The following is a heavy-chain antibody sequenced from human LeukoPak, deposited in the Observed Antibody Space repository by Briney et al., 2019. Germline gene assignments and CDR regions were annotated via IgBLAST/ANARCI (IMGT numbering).Heavy chain of an antibody. J-gene: IGHJ6*03. CDR3: ARGGTNYYYMDV. CDR2: LSGSGDRT. Sequence: GGSLRLSCAASGFAFNSYAMSWVRQAPGKGLEWVSALSGSGDRTFYVDSVKGRFTVSRDNSKNTLYLQMDSLRVDDTALYYCARGGTNYYYMDVWGNGTTVTVSS. CDR1: GFAFNSYA. V-gene: IGHV3-23*01.